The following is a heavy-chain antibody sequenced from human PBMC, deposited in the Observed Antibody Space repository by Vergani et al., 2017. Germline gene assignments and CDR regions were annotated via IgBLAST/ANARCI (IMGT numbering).Heavy chain of an antibody. V-gene: IGHV3-NL1*01. J-gene: IGHJ4*01. CDR3: TRSECSGTTCYGHYFDL. CDR1: GFTFRIYG. D-gene: IGHD2-15*01. Sequence: QVQLVESGGGVVQPGGSLRLSCIASGFTFRIYGMHWVHQAPGKGLEWVSVIKSDGRTSYAESVRGRFTISRDTSRNAVYLQMNILRVEDTGVYYCTRSECSGTTCYGHYFDLWGHGILVTVSS. CDR2: IKSDGRT.